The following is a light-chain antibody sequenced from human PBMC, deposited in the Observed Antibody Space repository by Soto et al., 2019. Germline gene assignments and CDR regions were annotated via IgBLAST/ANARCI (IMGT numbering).Light chain of an antibody. CDR2: GAS. CDR3: QRYGSSPPFT. J-gene: IGKJ2*01. CDR1: QRVSSSY. Sequence: EIVLTQSPGTLSLSPGERATLSCRASQRVSSSYLAWYQQKPGQAPRLLIYGASSWATGIPDRFSGSGSGTDFTLTISRLEPDDFAVYFCQRYGSSPPFTFGQGTKVEI. V-gene: IGKV3-20*01.